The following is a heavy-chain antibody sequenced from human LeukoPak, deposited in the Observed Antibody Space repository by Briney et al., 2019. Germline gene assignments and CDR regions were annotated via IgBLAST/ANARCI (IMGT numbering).Heavy chain of an antibody. CDR2: ISYDGSNK. Sequence: GGSLRLSCAASGFTFSSYGMHWVRQAPGKGLEWVAVISYDGSNKYYADSVKGRFTISRDNSKNTLYLQMNSLRSEDTAVYYCARSGYYDSSGYSALYGMDVWGQGTTVTVSS. V-gene: IGHV3-30*03. CDR1: GFTFSSYG. CDR3: ARSGYYDSSGYSALYGMDV. J-gene: IGHJ6*02. D-gene: IGHD3-22*01.